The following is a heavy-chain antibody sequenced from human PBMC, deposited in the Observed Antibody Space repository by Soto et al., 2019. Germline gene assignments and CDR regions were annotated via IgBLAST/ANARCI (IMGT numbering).Heavy chain of an antibody. Sequence: PGGSLRLSCAASGFTFSSYEMNWVRQAPGKGLEWVSYISGSGFTIYYADSVKGRFTISRDNAKNSLYLQMNSLRVEDTAVYYCARTYYDGSSYYHLDSWGQGTLVTVSS. J-gene: IGHJ4*02. V-gene: IGHV3-48*03. CDR2: ISGSGFTI. CDR1: GFTFSSYE. D-gene: IGHD3-22*01. CDR3: ARTYYDGSSYYHLDS.